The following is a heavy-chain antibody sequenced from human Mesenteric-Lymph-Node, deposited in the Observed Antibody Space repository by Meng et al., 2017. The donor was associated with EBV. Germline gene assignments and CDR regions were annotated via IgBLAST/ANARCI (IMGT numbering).Heavy chain of an antibody. CDR2: VIPVFGSP. CDR1: GGSFNTHA. V-gene: IGHV1-69*01. Sequence: QVKVGELGPEVKKPGSSVEVSCKASGGSFNTHAINWVRQGPGQGLERRGGVIPVFGSPFYAQNFQGRVTIAADESTNTVYLHLYSLRSEDTALYYCARGWEITYDFDIWGQGTLVTVSS. D-gene: IGHD1-14*01. J-gene: IGHJ5*02. CDR3: ARGWEITYDFDI.